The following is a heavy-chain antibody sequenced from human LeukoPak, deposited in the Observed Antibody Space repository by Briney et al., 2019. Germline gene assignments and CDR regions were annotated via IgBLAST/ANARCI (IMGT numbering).Heavy chain of an antibody. Sequence: TSETLSLTCTVSGGPISSYYWSWIRQPPGKGLEWIGYIYYSGSTNYNPSLKSRVTISVDTSKNQFSLKLSSVTAADTAIYYCARNIVGPRQVDYWGQGTLVTVSS. CDR1: GGPISSYY. D-gene: IGHD1-26*01. V-gene: IGHV4-59*01. J-gene: IGHJ4*02. CDR2: IYYSGST. CDR3: ARNIVGPRQVDY.